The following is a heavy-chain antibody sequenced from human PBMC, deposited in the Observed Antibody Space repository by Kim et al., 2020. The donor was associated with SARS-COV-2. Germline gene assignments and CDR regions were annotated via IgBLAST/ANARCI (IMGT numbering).Heavy chain of an antibody. CDR2: ISSSSYT. Sequence: GGSLRLSCAASGFTFSDYYMSWIRQAPGKGLEWVSYISSSSYTNYADSVKGRFTISRDNAKNSLYLQMNSLRAEDTAVYYCARSRLRGWFDPWGQGTLVTVSS. D-gene: IGHD5-12*01. CDR1: GFTFSDYY. V-gene: IGHV3-11*06. CDR3: ARSRLRGWFDP. J-gene: IGHJ5*02.